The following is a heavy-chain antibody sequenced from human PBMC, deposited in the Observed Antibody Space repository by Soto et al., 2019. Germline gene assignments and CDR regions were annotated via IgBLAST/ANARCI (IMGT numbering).Heavy chain of an antibody. CDR2: ISSRGTYV. V-gene: IGHV3-21*06. CDR1: GFTFSSFS. Sequence: EVQLVESGGGPVKPGGSLRISCAASGFTFSSFSMDWVRHAPGQGLEWVSSISSRGTYVYYADSVKGRFTVSKDNANNVLFLQMNSLRAEDTAVYYCARQVPYSSHRMDVWGQGTTVTVSS. J-gene: IGHJ6*02. CDR3: ARQVPYSSHRMDV. D-gene: IGHD3-22*01.